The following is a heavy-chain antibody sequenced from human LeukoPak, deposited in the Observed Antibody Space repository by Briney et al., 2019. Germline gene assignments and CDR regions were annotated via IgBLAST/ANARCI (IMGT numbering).Heavy chain of an antibody. Sequence: PSETLSLTCTVSGYSITSGYYWGWLRQPPGKGLEWIGSIFHTGSTYYNSSLKSRVTISVDTSKNQFSLNLTSVTAADAAVYYCAREGSVVRHRDNWFDPWGQGTLVTVSS. CDR1: GYSITSGYY. D-gene: IGHD2-15*01. V-gene: IGHV4-38-2*02. J-gene: IGHJ5*02. CDR2: IFHTGST. CDR3: AREGSVVRHRDNWFDP.